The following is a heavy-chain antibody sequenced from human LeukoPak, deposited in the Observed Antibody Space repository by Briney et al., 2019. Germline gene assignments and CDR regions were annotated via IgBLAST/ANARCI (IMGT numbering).Heavy chain of an antibody. CDR2: ISSSSSTI. CDR1: GFTFSSYS. V-gene: IGHV3-48*01. D-gene: IGHD1-26*01. Sequence: GGSLRLSCAASGFTFSSYSMNWVRQAPGKGLEWVSYISSSSSTIYYVDSVKGRFTISRDNAKNSLYLQVNSLRAEDTAVYYCARHISGSSISALRYWGQGTLVTVSS. J-gene: IGHJ4*02. CDR3: ARHISGSSISALRY.